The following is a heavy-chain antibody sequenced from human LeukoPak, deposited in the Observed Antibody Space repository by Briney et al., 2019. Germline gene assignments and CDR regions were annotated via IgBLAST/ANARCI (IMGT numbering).Heavy chain of an antibody. V-gene: IGHV6-1*01. CDR3: AYWTQR. D-gene: IGHD3/OR15-3a*01. J-gene: IGHJ4*02. Sequence: LQTPSLTCDISGDSISSNDAAWYWLRQSPSRGLEWLGRTYYRSKWSSDYAVSVKSRIAINSDTSRNQISLQLNSVTPEDTAVYYCAYWTQRWGPGILVTVSS. CDR1: GDSISSNDAA. CDR2: TYYRSKWSS.